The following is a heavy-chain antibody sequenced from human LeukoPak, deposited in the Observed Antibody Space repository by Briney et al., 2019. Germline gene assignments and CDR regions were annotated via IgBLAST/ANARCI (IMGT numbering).Heavy chain of an antibody. CDR3: ARDSYSSSHDP. J-gene: IGHJ5*02. CDR2: INPNSGGT. D-gene: IGHD6-13*01. Sequence: ASVTVSCKASGYTFTSYDINWVRQAPGQGLEWMGWINPNSGGTNYAQKFQGRVTMTRDTSISTAYMELSRLRSDDTAVYYCARDSYSSSHDPWGQGTLVTVSS. V-gene: IGHV1-2*02. CDR1: GYTFTSYD.